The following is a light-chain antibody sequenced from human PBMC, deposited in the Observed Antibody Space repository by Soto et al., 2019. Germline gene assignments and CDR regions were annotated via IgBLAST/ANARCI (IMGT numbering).Light chain of an antibody. CDR3: QQYESFPRT. J-gene: IGKJ1*01. CDR1: QSINNW. V-gene: IGKV1-5*03. CDR2: KAS. Sequence: DIQMTQSPSTLSESVGDRVTITCRASQSINNWLAWYQQKPGKAPKLFIFKASTLEIGVPSRFSGSGSGTEFTLSISSLQPDDFATYFCQQYESFPRTFGQGTKVEIK.